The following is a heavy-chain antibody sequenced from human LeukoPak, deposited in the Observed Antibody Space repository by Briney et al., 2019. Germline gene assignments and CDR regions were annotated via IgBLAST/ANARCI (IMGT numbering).Heavy chain of an antibody. CDR3: ARDGSGSYYDRGWFDP. CDR1: AYTFTSYN. Sequence: ASVKVSCRASAYTFTSYNINWVRQATGQGLEWMGWMNPNSGNTGYAQKFQGRVTMTRNTSISTAYMELSSLTSEDTAVYYCARDGSGSYYDRGWFDPWGQGTLVTVSS. D-gene: IGHD3-10*01. J-gene: IGHJ5*02. V-gene: IGHV1-8*01. CDR2: MNPNSGNT.